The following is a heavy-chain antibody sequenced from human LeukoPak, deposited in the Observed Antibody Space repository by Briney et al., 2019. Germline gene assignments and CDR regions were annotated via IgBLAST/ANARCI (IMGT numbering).Heavy chain of an antibody. CDR1: GFTFSSYS. Sequence: GGSLRLSCAASGFTFSSYSMNWVRQAPGKGLEWVSSISSSSSYIYYADSVKGRFTISRDNAKNSLYLQMNSLRAEDTAVYYSAREQEWSSWYTRVYYYGMDVWGQGTTVTVSS. CDR3: AREQEWSSWYTRVYYYGMDV. D-gene: IGHD6-13*01. CDR2: ISSSSSYI. J-gene: IGHJ6*02. V-gene: IGHV3-21*01.